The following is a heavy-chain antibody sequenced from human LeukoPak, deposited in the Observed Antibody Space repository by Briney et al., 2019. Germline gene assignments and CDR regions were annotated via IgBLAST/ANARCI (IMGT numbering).Heavy chain of an antibody. V-gene: IGHV3-23*01. CDR3: AKRGVVIRVILVGFHKEAYYFDS. Sequence: GGSLRLSCAVSGITLSNYGMSWVRQAPGKGLEWVAGISDSGGRTNYADAVKGRFTISRDNHKNTRYLQMNSLRAEDTAVYFCAKRGVVIRVILVGFHKEAYYFDSWGQGALVTVSS. CDR1: GITLSNYG. CDR2: ISDSGGRT. D-gene: IGHD3-22*01. J-gene: IGHJ4*02.